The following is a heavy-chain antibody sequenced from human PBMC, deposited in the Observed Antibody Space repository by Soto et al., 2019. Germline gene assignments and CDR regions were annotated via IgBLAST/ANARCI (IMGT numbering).Heavy chain of an antibody. D-gene: IGHD6-19*01. CDR2: IYWDDDK. Sequence: QITLKESGPTLVKPTQTLTLTCTFSGFSLSTSGVGVGWIRQPPGKALEWLALIYWDDDKRYSPSLKSRLTITKDTSKNQVVLTMTNMDPVDTATYYCAHRGSSGWYGGLFVYWGQGTLVTVSS. CDR1: GFSLSTSGVG. CDR3: AHRGSSGWYGGLFVY. J-gene: IGHJ4*02. V-gene: IGHV2-5*02.